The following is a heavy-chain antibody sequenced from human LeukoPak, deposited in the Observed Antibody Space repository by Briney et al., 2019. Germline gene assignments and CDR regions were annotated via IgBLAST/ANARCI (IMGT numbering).Heavy chain of an antibody. Sequence: AGGSLRLSCAASGFLFSNSHMNWVRQAPGKGLEWVSYISSTSSTIYYADSVKGRFTISRDNSKNTLYLQMNSLRAEDTAVYYCAKDLAQRADQSPLDYWGQGTLVTVSS. J-gene: IGHJ4*02. V-gene: IGHV3-48*01. CDR2: ISSTSSTI. CDR3: AKDLAQRADQSPLDY. CDR1: GFLFSNSH.